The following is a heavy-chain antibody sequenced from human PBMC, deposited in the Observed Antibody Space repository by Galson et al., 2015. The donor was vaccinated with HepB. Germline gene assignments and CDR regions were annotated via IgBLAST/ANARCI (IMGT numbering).Heavy chain of an antibody. J-gene: IGHJ3*02. Sequence: SLRLSCAASGFTFSSYGMHWVRQAPGKGLEWVAVIWYDGSNKYYADSVKGRFTISRDNSKNTLYLQMNSLRAEDTAVYYCARDWKDDFWSGYYTLVFGAFDIWGQGTMVTVSS. V-gene: IGHV3-33*01. CDR2: IWYDGSNK. D-gene: IGHD3-3*01. CDR3: ARDWKDDFWSGYYTLVFGAFDI. CDR1: GFTFSSYG.